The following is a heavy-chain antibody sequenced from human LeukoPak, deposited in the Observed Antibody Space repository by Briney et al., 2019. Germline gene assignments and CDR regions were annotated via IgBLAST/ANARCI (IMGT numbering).Heavy chain of an antibody. CDR3: AKDDGGSYYPYYYYMDV. CDR1: GFTFSDYA. Sequence: PGGSLRLSCAVSGFTFSDYAMHWVRQAPGKGLEWVAIISYDGSNKYYADSVKGRFTISRDNSKNTLYLQMNSLRAEDTAVYYCAKDDGGSYYPYYYYMDVWGKGTTVTISS. J-gene: IGHJ6*03. CDR2: ISYDGSNK. D-gene: IGHD1-26*01. V-gene: IGHV3-30*18.